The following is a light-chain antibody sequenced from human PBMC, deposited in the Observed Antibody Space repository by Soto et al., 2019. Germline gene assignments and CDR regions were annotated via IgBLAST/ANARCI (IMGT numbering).Light chain of an antibody. CDR2: EVS. CDR3: SSTAGNNNLV. CDR1: SSDVGGHNY. V-gene: IGLV2-8*01. J-gene: IGLJ3*02. Sequence: QSVLTQSPSASGSPGQSVTISCTGTSSDVGGHNYVSWYQHHPGKAPKLIIYEVSKRPLGVPDRFSGSKSGNTASLTVSGLQAEDEAVYYCSSTAGNNNLVFGGGTKLTVL.